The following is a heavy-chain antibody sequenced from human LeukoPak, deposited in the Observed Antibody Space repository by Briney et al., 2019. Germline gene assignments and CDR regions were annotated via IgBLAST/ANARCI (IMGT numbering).Heavy chain of an antibody. V-gene: IGHV4-59*08. D-gene: IGHD3-3*02. CDR3: ARHMGLGYTHFYPYFDY. CDR2: IYYSGST. CDR1: GGSISSYY. J-gene: IGHJ4*01. Sequence: KPSETLSLTCTVSGGSISSYYWSWIRQRPGKGLEWIGYIYYSGSTNYNPSLKSRVTISVDTSKNQFSLKLSSVTAADTAVYYCARHMGLGYTHFYPYFDYWGQGTLVTVSS.